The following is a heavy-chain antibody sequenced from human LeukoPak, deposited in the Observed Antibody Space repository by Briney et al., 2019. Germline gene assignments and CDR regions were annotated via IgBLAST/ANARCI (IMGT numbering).Heavy chain of an antibody. J-gene: IGHJ4*02. CDR1: GFTFSSNS. CDR2: ISSTSSAM. Sequence: HPGGSLRLSCAASGFTFSSNSMNWVRQAPGKGLEWVSYISSTSSAMYYADSVKGRFTISRDNAKNSLYLQMNSLRAEDTAVYYCARSRAGYYFDYWGQGTLVTVSS. CDR3: ARSRAGYYFDY. V-gene: IGHV3-48*01.